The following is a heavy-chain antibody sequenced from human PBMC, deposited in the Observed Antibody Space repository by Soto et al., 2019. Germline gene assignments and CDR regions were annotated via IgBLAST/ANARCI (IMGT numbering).Heavy chain of an antibody. V-gene: IGHV3-23*01. J-gene: IGHJ4*02. CDR1: GFTFSNYA. D-gene: IGHD3-16*01. CDR3: AKGAIGGLDY. Sequence: DVQLLDSGGGLVQPGRSLRLSCAASGFTFSNYAMSWVRQAPGKGLEWVSTIRASGVTTFYADSARGRFTISRDNSKNPLSLQMNSLTADDTAIYYCAKGAIGGLDYWGQGTLVTVSS. CDR2: IRASGVTT.